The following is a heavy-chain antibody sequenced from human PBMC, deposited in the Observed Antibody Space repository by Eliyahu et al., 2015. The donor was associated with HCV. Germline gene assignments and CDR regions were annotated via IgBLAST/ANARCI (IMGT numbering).Heavy chain of an antibody. D-gene: IGHD6-19*01. CDR1: GGSITXYY. J-gene: IGHJ5*02. CDR2: IHYXGST. V-gene: IGHV4-59*01. CDR3: ASGGGGIAVTGTGGWFDP. Sequence: QVQLQESGPGLVXPSETLSLTCTVSGGSITXYYWSXIRQPPGKGLEXXGYIHYXGSTNYNPSLKSRVIIALDTSKNQFSLNLTSVTAADTAMYYCASGGGGIAVTGTGGWFDPWGQGTLVTVSS.